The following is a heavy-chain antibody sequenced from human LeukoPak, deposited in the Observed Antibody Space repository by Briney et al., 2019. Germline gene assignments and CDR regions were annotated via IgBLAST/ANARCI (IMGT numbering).Heavy chain of an antibody. D-gene: IGHD3-10*02. V-gene: IGHV3-30*02. J-gene: IGHJ6*04. CDR1: GLTFRSYG. CDR2: IRFDGTTK. Sequence: GGSLRLSCAASGLTFRSYGMHWVRQAPDKGLEWVAFIRFDGTTKDYADAVKGRFTISRDNSKNTLYLQMNSLRTEDTAVYYCAELGITMIGGVWGKGTTVTISS. CDR3: AELGITMIGGV.